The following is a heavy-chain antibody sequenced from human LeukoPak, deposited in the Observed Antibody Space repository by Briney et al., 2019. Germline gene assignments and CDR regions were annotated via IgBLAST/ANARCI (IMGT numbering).Heavy chain of an antibody. CDR3: ARARGYCGGDCYVY. D-gene: IGHD2-21*01. J-gene: IGHJ4*02. CDR1: GGSISYNY. CDR2: INHSGST. V-gene: IGHV4-34*01. Sequence: SETLSLTCTVSGGSISYNYWSWIRQPPGKGLEWIGEINHSGSTNYNPSLKSRVTISVDTSKNQFSLKLSSVTAADTAVYYCARARGYCGGDCYVYWGQGTLVTVSS.